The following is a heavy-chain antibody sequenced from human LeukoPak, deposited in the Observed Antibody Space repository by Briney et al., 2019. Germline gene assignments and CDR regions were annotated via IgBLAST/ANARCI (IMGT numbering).Heavy chain of an antibody. D-gene: IGHD3-22*01. CDR3: AKGRVGSSGYYSFDY. J-gene: IGHJ4*02. CDR1: GFTFSSYA. Sequence: GGSLRLSCAASGFTFSSYAMSWVRQAPGKGLEWVSAISGSGGSTYYAGSVKGRFTISRDNSKNTLYLQMNSLRAEDTAVYYCAKGRVGSSGYYSFDYWGQGTLVTVSS. V-gene: IGHV3-23*01. CDR2: ISGSGGST.